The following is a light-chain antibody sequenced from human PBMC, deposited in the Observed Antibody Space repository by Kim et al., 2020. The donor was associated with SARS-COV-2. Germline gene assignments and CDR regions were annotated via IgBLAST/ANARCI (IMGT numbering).Light chain of an antibody. J-gene: IGLJ2*01. Sequence: SVSPGQTPSITCSGDKLGDKFACWYQQTPGQSPVLVIYHDSKRPSGIPERFSGSNSGNTATLTISGTQAMDEADYYCQAWDSSTVVFGGGTQLTVL. V-gene: IGLV3-1*01. CDR1: KLGDKF. CDR3: QAWDSSTVV. CDR2: HDS.